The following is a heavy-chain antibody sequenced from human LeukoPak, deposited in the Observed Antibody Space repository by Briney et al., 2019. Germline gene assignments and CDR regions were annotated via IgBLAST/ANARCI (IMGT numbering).Heavy chain of an antibody. J-gene: IGHJ4*02. CDR1: GFTLNNYW. Sequence: GGSLRLSCIASGFTLNNYWMAWVRQAPEKGLEWVASIKQDGSERNYVDSVRGRFTISRGNAKNSLYLQMNSLRVEDTAIYYCVRDVGHGDYWGQGTLVTVSS. CDR3: VRDVGHGDY. CDR2: IKQDGSER. V-gene: IGHV3-7*01.